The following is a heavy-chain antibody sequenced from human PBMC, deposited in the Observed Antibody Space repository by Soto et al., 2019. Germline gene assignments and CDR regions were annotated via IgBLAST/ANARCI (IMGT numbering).Heavy chain of an antibody. CDR1: GFTFSDHY. CDR2: TRNKANSYTT. CDR3: ARGGYCSSTSCHSDYYGMDV. V-gene: IGHV3-72*01. D-gene: IGHD2-2*01. J-gene: IGHJ6*02. Sequence: EVQLVESGGGLVQPGGSLRLSCAASGFTFSDHYMDWVRQAPGKGLEWVGRTRNKANSYTTEYAASVKGRFTISRDDSKNSLYLQMNSLKTEDTAMYYCARGGYCSSTSCHSDYYGMDVWGQGTTVTVSS.